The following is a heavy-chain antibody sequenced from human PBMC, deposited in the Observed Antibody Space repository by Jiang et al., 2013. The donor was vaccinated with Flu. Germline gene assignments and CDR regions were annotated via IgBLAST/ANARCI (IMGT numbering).Heavy chain of an antibody. CDR3: ARTSGGYYDFWSGYTYYYYYMDV. CDR2: IYYSGST. V-gene: IGHV4-59*11. Sequence: LLKPSETLSLTCTVSGGSISSHYWSWIRQPPGKGLEWIGYIYYSGSTNYNPSLKSRVTISVDTSKNQFSLKLSSVTAADTAVYYCARTSGGYYDFWSGYTYYYYYMDVWGKGTTVTVSS. CDR1: GGSISSHY. J-gene: IGHJ6*03. D-gene: IGHD3-3*01.